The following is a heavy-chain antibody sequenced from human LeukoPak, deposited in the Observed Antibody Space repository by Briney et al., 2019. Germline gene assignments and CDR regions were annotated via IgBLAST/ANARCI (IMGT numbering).Heavy chain of an antibody. V-gene: IGHV4-59*01. CDR1: GGSISSYY. CDR2: IYYSGST. J-gene: IGHJ3*02. CDR3: ARDIDYYDSSGYYLGAFDI. Sequence: PSATLALTCTVSGGSISSYYWSWIRQPPGKGLEWIGYIYYSGSTNYNPSLKSRVTISVDTSKNQFSLKLSSVTAADTPVYYCARDIDYYDSSGYYLGAFDIWGQGTMVTVSS. D-gene: IGHD3-22*01.